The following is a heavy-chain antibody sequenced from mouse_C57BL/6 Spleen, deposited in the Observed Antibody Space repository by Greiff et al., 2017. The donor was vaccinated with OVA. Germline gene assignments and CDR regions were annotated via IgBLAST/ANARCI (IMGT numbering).Heavy chain of an antibody. D-gene: IGHD2-2*01. CDR2: IDPETGGT. V-gene: IGHV1-15*01. J-gene: IGHJ2*01. CDR3: TRSGGGYDSYYFDY. Sequence: QVQLQQSGAELVRPGASVTLSCKASGYTFTDYEMHWVKQTPVHGLEWIGAIDPETGGTAYNQKFKGKAILTADKSSSTAYMELRSLTSEDSAVYYCTRSGGGYDSYYFDYWGQGTTLTVSS. CDR1: GYTFTDYE.